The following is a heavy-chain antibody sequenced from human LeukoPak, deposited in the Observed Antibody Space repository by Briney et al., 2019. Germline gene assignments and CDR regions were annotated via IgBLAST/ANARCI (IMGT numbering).Heavy chain of an antibody. V-gene: IGHV3-15*01. CDR3: TTPTIEGDTTTRDY. CDR1: GFTFSNAW. J-gene: IGHJ4*02. CDR2: IKSKTDGGTT. D-gene: IGHD1-26*01. Sequence: GGSLRLSCAASGFTFSNAWMSWVRQAPGKGLEWVGRIKSKTDGGTTDYAAPVKGRFTISRDDSKNTLYLQMNSLKTEDTAVYYCTTPTIEGDTTTRDYWGQGTLVTVSS.